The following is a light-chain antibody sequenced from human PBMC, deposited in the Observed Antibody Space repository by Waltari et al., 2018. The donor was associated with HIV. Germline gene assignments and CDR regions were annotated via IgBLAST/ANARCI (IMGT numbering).Light chain of an antibody. Sequence: DIVLTHSPDTLSFSQGDSATLPCSASQSVSTTDLAWYQQKPGRTPRLLLYGTSRRATGIPDRFSGSGSGTDFTLTISRLEPEDFALYFCQQYSYSPRTFGQGTKVEIK. V-gene: IGKV3-20*01. CDR2: GTS. CDR1: QSVSTTD. CDR3: QQYSYSPRT. J-gene: IGKJ1*01.